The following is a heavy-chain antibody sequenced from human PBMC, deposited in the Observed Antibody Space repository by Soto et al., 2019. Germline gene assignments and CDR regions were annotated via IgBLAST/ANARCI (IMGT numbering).Heavy chain of an antibody. CDR2: IIPVFGTT. J-gene: IGHJ6*02. D-gene: IGHD2-2*01. CDR3: ARSSPYIVVRKPTGNQDYYGMDV. Sequence: QVQLVQSGAEVKKPGSSMKVFCKASGGTFSNYTISWVRQAPGQGREWMGGIIPVFGTTDYEQKFQGRVTMTADGSTSTAYMKLSSLRSADTAVYYCARSSPYIVVRKPTGNQDYYGMDVWGQGTTVTVSS. V-gene: IGHV1-69*01. CDR1: GGTFSNYT.